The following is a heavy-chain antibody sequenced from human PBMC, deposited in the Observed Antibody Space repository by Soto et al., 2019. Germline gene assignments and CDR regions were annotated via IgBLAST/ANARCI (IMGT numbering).Heavy chain of an antibody. CDR3: ARDSKRVAGFYY. CDR2: INPNSGGT. Sequence: ASVKVSCKASGYTFTGYYMHWVRQAPGQGLEWMGWINPNSGGTNYAQKFQGRVTMTRDTSISTAYMELSRLRSDDTAVYYCARDSKRVAGFYYWGPGTLVTVSS. J-gene: IGHJ4*02. CDR1: GYTFTGYY. D-gene: IGHD6-19*01. V-gene: IGHV1-2*02.